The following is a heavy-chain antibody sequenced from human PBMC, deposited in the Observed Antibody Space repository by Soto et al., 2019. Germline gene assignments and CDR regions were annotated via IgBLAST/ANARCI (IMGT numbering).Heavy chain of an antibody. Sequence: PSQTLSLTCAISGDSVSSNSAALNWISQSPSRGLEWLGRTYFRSKWQYGYAVSVRSRITIKADTSKNKFSLQLNSVTPEDTAVYYCARSEQWLTAWGKGTLVTVS. CDR3: ARSEQWLTA. J-gene: IGHJ5*02. V-gene: IGHV6-1*01. D-gene: IGHD6-19*01. CDR1: GDSVSSNSAA. CDR2: TYFRSKWQY.